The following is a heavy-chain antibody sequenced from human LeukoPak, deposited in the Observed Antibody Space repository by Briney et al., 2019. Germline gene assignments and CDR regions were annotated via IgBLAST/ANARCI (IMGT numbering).Heavy chain of an antibody. CDR3: VQTTGWPGFDY. CDR2: IYNGVPT. V-gene: IGHV4-4*09. Sequence: SETLSLICTTSGAPISRFYWSWVRQPPGKGLEWIGNIYNGVPTFFNPSLKSRVTLSVDTSKTQFSLQLACVTAADTAVYYCVQTTGWPGFDYWGQGILVTVSS. CDR1: GAPISRFY. D-gene: IGHD6-19*01. J-gene: IGHJ4*02.